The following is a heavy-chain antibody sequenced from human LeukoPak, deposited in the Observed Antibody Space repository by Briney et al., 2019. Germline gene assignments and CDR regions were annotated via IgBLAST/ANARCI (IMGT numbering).Heavy chain of an antibody. D-gene: IGHD5-12*01. CDR1: GFTFSDYY. CDR3: ARDLRSMWLRVGYFDY. J-gene: IGHJ4*02. CDR2: ISSSGSTI. Sequence: PGGSLRLSCAASGFTFSDYYMSWIRQAPGKGLEWVSYISSSGSTIYYADSVKGRFTISRDNAKNSLYLQMNSLRAEDTAVYYCARDLRSMWLRVGYFDYWGQGTLVTVSS. V-gene: IGHV3-11*01.